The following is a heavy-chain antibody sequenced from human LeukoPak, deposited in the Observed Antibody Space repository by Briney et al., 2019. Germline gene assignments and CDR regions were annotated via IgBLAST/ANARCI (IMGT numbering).Heavy chain of an antibody. Sequence: GGSLRLSCTASGFTFSTYRMNWVRQAPGKGLEWVSSISSSSNYIYYADSLKGRFTISRDNAKNSLYLQMNSLRAEDTAVYYCARGQQLAKSYYYYYMDVWGKGTTVTISS. CDR1: GFTFSTYR. CDR3: ARGQQLAKSYYYYYMDV. D-gene: IGHD6-13*01. CDR2: ISSSSNYI. J-gene: IGHJ6*03. V-gene: IGHV3-21*01.